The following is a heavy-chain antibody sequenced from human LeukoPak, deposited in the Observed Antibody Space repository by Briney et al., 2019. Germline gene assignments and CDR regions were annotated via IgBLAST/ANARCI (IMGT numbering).Heavy chain of an antibody. CDR2: ISSSSSYI. CDR3: ARDSSGLFDY. J-gene: IGHJ4*02. D-gene: IGHD3-22*01. Sequence: PGGSLRLSCAASGFTFSSYSMNWVRQAPGKGLEWVSSISSSSSYIYYADSVKGRFTISRDNAKNSLYLQLNSLRAEDTAVYYCARDSSGLFDYWGQGTLVTVSS. V-gene: IGHV3-21*01. CDR1: GFTFSSYS.